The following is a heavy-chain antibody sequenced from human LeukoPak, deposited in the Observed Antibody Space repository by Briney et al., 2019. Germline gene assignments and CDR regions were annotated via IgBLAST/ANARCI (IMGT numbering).Heavy chain of an antibody. V-gene: IGHV4-59*01. CDR1: GGSISSYY. CDR3: VRSLETVTNYYYYGMDV. Sequence: SETLSLTCTVSGGSISSYYWSWIRQPPGKGLEWIRYIYYSGSTNYNPSLKSRVTISVDTSKNQFSLKLSSVTAADTAVYYCVRSLETVTNYYYYGMDVWGQGTTVTVSS. D-gene: IGHD4-17*01. J-gene: IGHJ6*02. CDR2: IYYSGST.